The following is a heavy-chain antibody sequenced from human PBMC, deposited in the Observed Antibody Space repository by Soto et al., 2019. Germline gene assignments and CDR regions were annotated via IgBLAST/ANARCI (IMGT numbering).Heavy chain of an antibody. CDR2: IYFSGSA. J-gene: IGHJ4*02. Sequence: SETLSLTCAVSGDSISSYYCMWIRQPPGKGLEWIGYIYFSGSANYNPSLKSRVTISVDTSKNQFSLKLSSVTAADTAVYYCARRYSGYGDYWGQGTLVTVSS. CDR3: ARRYSGYGDY. CDR1: GDSISSYY. D-gene: IGHD5-12*01. V-gene: IGHV4-59*08.